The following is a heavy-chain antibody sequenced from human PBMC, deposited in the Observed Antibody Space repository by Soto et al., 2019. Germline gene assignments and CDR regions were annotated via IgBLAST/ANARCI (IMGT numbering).Heavy chain of an antibody. CDR2: IAYDGSNK. V-gene: IGHV3-30*04. Sequence: HPGGSLRFSCAASGFAFSSYAMHWVRQAPGKGLEWVADIAYDGSNKYYADSVKGRFTISRDNSKNTLYLQMNSLRVEDTAVYYCTRDQPEMAFDHWGQGTLVTVSS. CDR3: TRDQPEMAFDH. CDR1: GFAFSSYA. J-gene: IGHJ4*02.